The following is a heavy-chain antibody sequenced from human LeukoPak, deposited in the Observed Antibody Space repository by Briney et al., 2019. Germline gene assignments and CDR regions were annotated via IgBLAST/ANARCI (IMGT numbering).Heavy chain of an antibody. D-gene: IGHD4-17*01. CDR3: ARDRPFEAGDYGDY. CDR2: ISSSSSTI. Sequence: GGSLRLSCAASGFTFSSYSMNWLRQAPGKGLEWVSYISSSSSTIYYADSVKGRFTISRDNAKNSLYLQMNSLRAEDTAVYYCARDRPFEAGDYGDYGGQGTLVTVS. J-gene: IGHJ4*02. V-gene: IGHV3-48*01. CDR1: GFTFSSYS.